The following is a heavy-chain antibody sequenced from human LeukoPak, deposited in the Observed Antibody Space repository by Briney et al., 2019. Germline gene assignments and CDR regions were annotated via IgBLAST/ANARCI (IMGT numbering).Heavy chain of an antibody. V-gene: IGHV3-23*01. Sequence: GGSLRLSCSASGFSFSSYTMTWVRQAPGKGPEWVSIISGGGDTTFYTDSVKGRFTISRDNSKNTLYLQMNSLRAEDTAVYYCAKEIYGDSTGGRFQHWGQGTLVTVSS. J-gene: IGHJ1*01. CDR3: AKEIYGDSTGGRFQH. CDR1: GFSFSSYT. CDR2: ISGGGDTT. D-gene: IGHD4-17*01.